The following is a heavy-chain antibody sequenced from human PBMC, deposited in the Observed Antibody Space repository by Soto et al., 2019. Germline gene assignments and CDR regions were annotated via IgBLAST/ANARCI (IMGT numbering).Heavy chain of an antibody. V-gene: IGHV1-69*13. CDR3: ARGGLGGYSSSRDHYYGMDV. CDR2: IIPIFGTP. D-gene: IGHD6-13*01. Sequence: SVKASCKASGATFSSYAISWVRQAAGQGLERMRGIIPIFGTPNYAQKFQGKVTIPADESTSTAYMELSSLRSEDTAVYYCARGGLGGYSSSRDHYYGMDVWGQGTT. J-gene: IGHJ6*02. CDR1: GATFSSYA.